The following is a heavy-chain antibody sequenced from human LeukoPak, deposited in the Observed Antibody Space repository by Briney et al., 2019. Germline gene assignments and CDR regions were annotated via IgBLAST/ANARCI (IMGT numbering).Heavy chain of an antibody. CDR3: ARDREWLLHYYFDY. J-gene: IGHJ4*02. CDR1: GFTFSSYM. Sequence: PGESLRLSCAASGFTFSSYMMTWVRQAPGKGLEWVANIKQDGSEKYYVDSVKGRFTISRDNAKNSLYLQMNSLRAEDTAVYYCARDREWLLHYYFDYWGQGTLVTVSS. V-gene: IGHV3-7*01. D-gene: IGHD3-3*01. CDR2: IKQDGSEK.